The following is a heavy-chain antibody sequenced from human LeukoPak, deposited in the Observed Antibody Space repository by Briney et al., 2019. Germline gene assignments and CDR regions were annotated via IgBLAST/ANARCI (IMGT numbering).Heavy chain of an antibody. V-gene: IGHV3-53*01. Sequence: GGSLRLSCAASGFTVSSNYMSWVRQAPGKGLEWVSVIYSAGSTYYANSVKGRFTISRDNSKNTLYLQMNSLRAEDTAVYYCARGYPGIAVAGLGLDYWGQGTLVTVSS. CDR3: ARGYPGIAVAGLGLDY. CDR1: GFTVSSNY. J-gene: IGHJ4*02. D-gene: IGHD6-19*01. CDR2: IYSAGST.